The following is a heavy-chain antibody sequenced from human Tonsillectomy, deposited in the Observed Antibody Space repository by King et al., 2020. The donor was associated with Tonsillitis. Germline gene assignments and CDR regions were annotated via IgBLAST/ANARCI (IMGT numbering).Heavy chain of an antibody. CDR3: AKGTYYYDSSGYYFDY. CDR2: ISGDGDST. Sequence: QLVQSGGGVVQPGGSLRLSCAASGFTFDDYAMHWVRQAPGKGLEWVSLISGDGDSTYYADSVKGRFTISRDNSKNSLYLQMNSLRTEDTALYYCAKGTYYYDSSGYYFDYWGQGTLVTVSS. CDR1: GFTFDDYA. J-gene: IGHJ4*02. V-gene: IGHV3-43*02. D-gene: IGHD3-22*01.